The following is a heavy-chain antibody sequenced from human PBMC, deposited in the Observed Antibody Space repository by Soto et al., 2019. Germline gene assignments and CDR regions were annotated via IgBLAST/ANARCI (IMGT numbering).Heavy chain of an antibody. Sequence: EVQLVESGGGLVQPGGSLRLSCAASGFTFSNYRMHWVRQTPGKGLVWVSRIKLDGREKSYSDSVKGRFTIARDNAKDTLYLQMNSMRGEDTAVYYCARVPIEHPGMGIDYWGQGTLVTVSS. CDR3: ARVPIEHPGMGIDY. V-gene: IGHV3-74*01. D-gene: IGHD6-13*01. J-gene: IGHJ4*02. CDR1: GFTFSNYR. CDR2: IKLDGREK.